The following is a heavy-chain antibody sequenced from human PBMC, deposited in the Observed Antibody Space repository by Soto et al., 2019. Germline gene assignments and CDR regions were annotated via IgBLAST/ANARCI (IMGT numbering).Heavy chain of an antibody. D-gene: IGHD3-16*01. V-gene: IGHV2-5*02. J-gene: IGHJ4*02. Sequence: GSGPKLVNPTQTLTLTCTFSGFSLNTYGVGVGWIRQPPGKALEWLALIYWDDDKRYSPSLKSRLTITKDTSKNQVVLTMTNMDPVDTVTYYCARALGSWGAYYFDYWGQGTLVTVSS. CDR2: IYWDDDK. CDR3: ARALGSWGAYYFDY. CDR1: GFSLNTYGVG.